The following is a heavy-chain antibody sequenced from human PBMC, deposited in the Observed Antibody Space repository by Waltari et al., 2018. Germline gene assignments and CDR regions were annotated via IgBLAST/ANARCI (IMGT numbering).Heavy chain of an antibody. CDR1: GGSISSGGYS. Sequence: QVQLQESGPGLVKPSQTLSLTCTVSGGSISSGGYSWSWIRQHTGKGLEWIGYIYHSGSTYYNPSLKSRVTISVDRSKNQFSLKLSSVTAADTAVYYCARDPWRIVGATVHWYFDLWGRGTLVTVSS. D-gene: IGHD1-26*01. V-gene: IGHV4-30-2*01. CDR3: ARDPWRIVGATVHWYFDL. CDR2: IYHSGST. J-gene: IGHJ2*01.